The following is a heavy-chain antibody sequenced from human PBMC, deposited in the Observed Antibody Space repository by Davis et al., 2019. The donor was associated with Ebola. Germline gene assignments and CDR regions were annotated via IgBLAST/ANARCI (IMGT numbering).Heavy chain of an antibody. CDR1: GFTLNSYS. D-gene: IGHD3-22*01. V-gene: IGHV3-23*01. CDR3: VRSQGYFSWFDP. CDR2: ISVRTDDT. J-gene: IGHJ5*02. Sequence: GESLKISCVASGFTLNSYSFNLVRQTPGKGLEWVSQISVRTDDTHYADSVKGRFTISKDYSKNTVYLQMNSLRVEDTAVYYCVRSQGYFSWFDPWGQGTLVTVSS.